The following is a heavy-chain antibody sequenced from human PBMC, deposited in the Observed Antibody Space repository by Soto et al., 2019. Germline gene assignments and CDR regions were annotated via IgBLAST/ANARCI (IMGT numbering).Heavy chain of an antibody. CDR1: GFNFSGYG. V-gene: IGHV3-23*05. CDR2: MYPSGGHL. Sequence: EVHLLDSGGGFVQTGKSLRLSGTTSGFNFSGYGMTWVRQAPGRGLEWISTMYPSGGHLFYAASVEGRYSMSTDEFRGPVFLPMDRLRVENTAIYSCVNRGWGANWGPGALVAVSS. D-gene: IGHD1-26*01. CDR3: VNRGWGAN. J-gene: IGHJ4*02.